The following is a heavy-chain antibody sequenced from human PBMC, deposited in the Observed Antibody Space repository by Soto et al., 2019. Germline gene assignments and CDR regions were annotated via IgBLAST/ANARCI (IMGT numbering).Heavy chain of an antibody. Sequence: PWGSLRLSCAAYRFNFNNYAITFVRQSPFKWLEWVSTVSGNGGSTHYADSVKGRFTISRDNSKNTLYLQMNSLRVDDTAIYYCAKGKSNTVFGVDTLFDYWGQGTLVTVSS. CDR1: RFNFNNYA. J-gene: IGHJ4*02. CDR2: VSGNGGST. CDR3: AKGKSNTVFGVDTLFDY. D-gene: IGHD3-3*01. V-gene: IGHV3-23*01.